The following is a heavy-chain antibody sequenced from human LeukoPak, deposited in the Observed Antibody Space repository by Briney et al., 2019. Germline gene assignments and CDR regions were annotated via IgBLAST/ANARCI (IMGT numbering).Heavy chain of an antibody. V-gene: IGHV3-23*01. Sequence: GGSLRLSCAASGFTFSSYAMSWVRQAPGKGLEWVSAICGSGDSTYYADSVKGRFTISRDNSKDTLYLQMNSLRAEDTAVYYCARDKLHGHIRNYYSYYGMDVWGQGTTVTVSS. CDR2: ICGSGDST. J-gene: IGHJ6*02. CDR1: GFTFSSYA. CDR3: ARDKLHGHIRNYYSYYGMDV. D-gene: IGHD5-24*01.